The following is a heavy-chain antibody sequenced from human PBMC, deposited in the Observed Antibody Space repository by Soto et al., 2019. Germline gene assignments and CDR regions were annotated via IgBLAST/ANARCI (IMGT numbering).Heavy chain of an antibody. V-gene: IGHV1-69*02. D-gene: IGHD3-16*01. Sequence: GASVKVSCKASGGTFSSYTISWVRQAPGQGLEWMGRIIPILGIANYAQKFQGRVTITADKSTSTAYMELSSLRSEDTAVYYCARAYPPGEGPTSYWSQGTVVTVS. CDR1: GGTFSSYT. CDR2: IIPILGIA. CDR3: ARAYPPGEGPTSY. J-gene: IGHJ4*02.